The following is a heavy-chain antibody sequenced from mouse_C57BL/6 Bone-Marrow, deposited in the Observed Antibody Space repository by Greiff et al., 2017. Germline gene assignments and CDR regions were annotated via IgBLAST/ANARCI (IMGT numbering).Heavy chain of an antibody. D-gene: IGHD1-1*01. V-gene: IGHV1-39*01. CDR2: INPNYGTT. Sequence: VQLKESGPELVKPGASVKISCKASGYSFTDYYLNWVKQSNGKSLEWIGVINPNYGTTSYNQKFKGKATLTVDQSSSTAYMQINSLTSEDSAVYYCAITTVGYFDYWGQGTTLTVSS. CDR3: AITTVGYFDY. J-gene: IGHJ2*01. CDR1: GYSFTDYY.